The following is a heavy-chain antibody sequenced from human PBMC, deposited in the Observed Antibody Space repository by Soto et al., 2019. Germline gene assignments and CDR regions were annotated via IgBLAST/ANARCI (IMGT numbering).Heavy chain of an antibody. V-gene: IGHV1-3*01. CDR2: ISPGNGNT. Sequence: QVQFVQSGAEVKKPGASVRVSCKASGYSFTSYAIHWLRQAPGQRPEWMGWISPGNGNTKYSENFQSRVTITRDTSASTAYMDLSSLRSEDTAVYYCTRTSFGVVTYGFDIWGQGTMVTVSS. D-gene: IGHD3-3*01. J-gene: IGHJ3*02. CDR1: GYSFTSYA. CDR3: TRTSFGVVTYGFDI.